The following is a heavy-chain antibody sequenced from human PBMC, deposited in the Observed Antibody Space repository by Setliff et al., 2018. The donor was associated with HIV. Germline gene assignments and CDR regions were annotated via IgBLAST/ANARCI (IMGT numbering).Heavy chain of an antibody. V-gene: IGHV4-34*01. CDR3: AGGLRPGPGGATMDY. CDR1: GGSFSGYY. CDR2: INHSGST. Sequence: SETLSLTCAVYGGSFSGYYWSWIRQPPGKGLEWIGEINHSGSTNYNPSLKSRVTISVDTSKNQFSLKLSSVTAADTAVYYCAGGLRPGPGGATMDYWGQGTLVTVSS. J-gene: IGHJ4*02. D-gene: IGHD1-26*01.